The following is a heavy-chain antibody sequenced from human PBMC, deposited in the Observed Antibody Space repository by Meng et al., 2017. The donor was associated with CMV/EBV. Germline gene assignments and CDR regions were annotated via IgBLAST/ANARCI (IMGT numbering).Heavy chain of an antibody. D-gene: IGHD6-13*01. CDR3: AADSNGGSSSWLGHYYYYGMDV. V-gene: IGHV1-58*01. J-gene: IGHJ6*02. CDR2: IVVGSGNT. CDR1: GFTFTSSA. Sequence: SVKVSCKASGFTFTSSAVQWVRQARGQRLEWIGWIVVGSGNTNYAQKFQERVTITRDMSTNTAYMELSSLRSEDTAVYYCAADSNGGSSSWLGHYYYYGMDVWGQGTTVTVSS.